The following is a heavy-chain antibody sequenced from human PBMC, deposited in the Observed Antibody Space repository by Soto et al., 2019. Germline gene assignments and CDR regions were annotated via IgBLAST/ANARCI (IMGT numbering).Heavy chain of an antibody. CDR1: GFTFSSYS. J-gene: IGHJ5*02. D-gene: IGHD5-12*01. CDR2: ISSSSSYI. Sequence: GGSLRLSCAASGFTFSSYSMNWVRQAPGKGLEWVSSISSSSSYIYYADSVKGRFTISRDNAKNSLYLQMNSLRAEDTAVYYCARDRIPGYSGYDFNWFDPWGQGTLVTVSS. CDR3: ARDRIPGYSGYDFNWFDP. V-gene: IGHV3-21*01.